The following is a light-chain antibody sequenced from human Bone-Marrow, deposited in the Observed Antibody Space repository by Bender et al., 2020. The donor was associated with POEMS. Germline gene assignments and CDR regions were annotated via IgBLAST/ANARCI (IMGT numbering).Light chain of an antibody. J-gene: IGLJ3*02. Sequence: QSVLTQPPSASGTPGQRVTISCSGSASNIGSNTVNWYQRLPGTAPKLLIYNDNHRPSGVPDRFSGSKSGSSASLAISGLQSEDEADYYCMIWHSSAWVFGGGTKLTVL. CDR2: NDN. CDR1: ASNIGSNT. CDR3: MIWHSSAWV. V-gene: IGLV1-44*01.